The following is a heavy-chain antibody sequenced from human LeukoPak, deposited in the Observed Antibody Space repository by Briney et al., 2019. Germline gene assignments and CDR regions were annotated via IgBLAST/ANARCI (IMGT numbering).Heavy chain of an antibody. D-gene: IGHD6-6*01. CDR1: GGSISSSSYY. CDR3: AGRRLIAARPRGYYFDY. V-gene: IGHV4-39*07. CDR2: IYYSGST. J-gene: IGHJ4*02. Sequence: PSETLSLTCTVSGGSISSSSYYWGWIRQPPGKGLEWIGSIYYSGSTYYNPSLKSRVTISVDTSKNQFSLKLSSVTAADTAVYYCAGRRLIAARPRGYYFDYWGQGTLVTVSS.